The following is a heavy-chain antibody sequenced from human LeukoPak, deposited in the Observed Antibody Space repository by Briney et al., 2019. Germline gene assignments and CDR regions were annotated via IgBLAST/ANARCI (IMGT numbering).Heavy chain of an antibody. J-gene: IGHJ4*02. V-gene: IGHV3-48*03. CDR1: GFTFSSYE. CDR3: ARDAYDSRVDY. D-gene: IGHD3-22*01. Sequence: PGGSLRLSCAASGFTFSSYEMNWVRQAAGKGLEWVSYISSSGSTIYYADSVKGRFTISRDNAKNSLYLQMNSLRAEDTAVYYCARDAYDSRVDYWGQGTLVTVSS. CDR2: ISSSGSTI.